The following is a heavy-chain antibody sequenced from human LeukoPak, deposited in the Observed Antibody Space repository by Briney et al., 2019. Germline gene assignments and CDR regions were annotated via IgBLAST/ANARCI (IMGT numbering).Heavy chain of an antibody. CDR1: GDSVSSNSAA. V-gene: IGHV6-1*01. CDR2: TYYRSKWYN. CDR3: AREVRGSSGLVVQGNYYYYYMDV. Sequence: SQTLSLTCAISGDSVSSNSAAWDWIRQSPSRGLEWLGRTYYRSKWYNDYAVSVKSRITINPDTSKNQFSLQLNSVTPEDTAVYYCAREVRGSSGLVVQGNYYYYYMDVWGKGTTVTVSS. D-gene: IGHD3-10*01. J-gene: IGHJ6*03.